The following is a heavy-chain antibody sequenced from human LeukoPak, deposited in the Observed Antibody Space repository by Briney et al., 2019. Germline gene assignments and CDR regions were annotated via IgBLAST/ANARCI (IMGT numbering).Heavy chain of an antibody. J-gene: IGHJ4*02. CDR3: ATPKADYYPFDY. V-gene: IGHV3-30*02. CDR2: IRYDGSYQ. CDR1: GFTFSTYD. Sequence: PGGSLRLSCAASGFTFSTYDMHWVRQAPGKGLEWLAFIRYDGSYQYYAGSVNGRFTISRDNSKNTLYLQMNSLRPEDTAVYYCATPKADYYPFDYWGQGTLVTVSS. D-gene: IGHD3-22*01.